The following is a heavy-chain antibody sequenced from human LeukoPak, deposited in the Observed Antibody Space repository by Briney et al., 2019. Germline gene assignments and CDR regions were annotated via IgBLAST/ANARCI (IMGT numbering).Heavy chain of an antibody. V-gene: IGHV4-34*01. Sequence: SETLSLTCAVYGGSFSGYYWSWIRQPPGKGLEWIGEINHSGTTNYNPSLKSRVTISVDTSKNQFSLKLSSVTAADTAVYSCARGLRSRSFPNDYWGQGTLVTVSS. CDR2: INHSGTT. D-gene: IGHD2-15*01. J-gene: IGHJ4*02. CDR1: GGSFSGYY. CDR3: ARGLRSRSFPNDY.